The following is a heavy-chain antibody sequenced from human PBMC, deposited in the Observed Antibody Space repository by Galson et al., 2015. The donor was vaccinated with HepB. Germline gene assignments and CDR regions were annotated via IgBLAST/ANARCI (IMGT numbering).Heavy chain of an antibody. CDR1: GFTFSSYS. CDR3: ARDRIVATGPFSYFDY. Sequence: SLRLSCAASGFTFSSYSMNWVRQAPGKGLEWVSYISSSSSTIYYADSVKGRFTISRDNAKNSLYLQMNSLRDEDTAVYYCARDRIVATGPFSYFDYWGQGTLVTVSS. V-gene: IGHV3-48*02. J-gene: IGHJ4*02. D-gene: IGHD5-12*01. CDR2: ISSSSSTI.